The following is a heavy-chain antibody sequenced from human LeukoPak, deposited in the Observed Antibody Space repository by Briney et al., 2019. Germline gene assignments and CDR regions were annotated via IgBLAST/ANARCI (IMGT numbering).Heavy chain of an antibody. CDR1: GGSISSGSYY. CDR3: ARDLYYYGSGAFWDYMDV. V-gene: IGHV4-61*02. CDR2: IYTSGST. D-gene: IGHD3-10*01. Sequence: SQTLSLTCTVSGGSISSGSYYWSWIRQPAGKGLEWIGRIYTSGSTNYNPSLKSRVTISVGTSKNQFSLKLSSVTAADTAVYYCARDLYYYGSGAFWDYMDVWGKGTTVTVSS. J-gene: IGHJ6*03.